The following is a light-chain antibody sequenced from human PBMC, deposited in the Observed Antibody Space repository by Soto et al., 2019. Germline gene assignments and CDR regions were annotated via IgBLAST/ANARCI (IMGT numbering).Light chain of an antibody. CDR2: DAS. V-gene: IGKV1-5*01. CDR1: QSVSGW. J-gene: IGKJ1*01. Sequence: DSQLIQFPSTLSASVGDTVTVTCRASQSVSGWLAWYQQKPGEAPKLLIYDASALPRGVPSRFSGSGSGTKFTLTIASLQPDDFATYYCQQYETFSGTFGPGTKVDIK. CDR3: QQYETFSGT.